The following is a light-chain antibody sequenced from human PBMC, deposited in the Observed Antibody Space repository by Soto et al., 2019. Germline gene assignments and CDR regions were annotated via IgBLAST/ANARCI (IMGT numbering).Light chain of an antibody. J-gene: IGLJ1*01. V-gene: IGLV2-23*02. CDR2: EVT. Sequence: QSVLTQPASVSGSPGQSITISCTGTSRDVGRYNFVSWYQQHPGKAPKVMIYEVTKRPSGVSNRFSGSKSGNTASLTISGLQAEDEADYYCCSDAGSGVYVFGTGTKVTVL. CDR1: SRDVGRYNF. CDR3: CSDAGSGVYV.